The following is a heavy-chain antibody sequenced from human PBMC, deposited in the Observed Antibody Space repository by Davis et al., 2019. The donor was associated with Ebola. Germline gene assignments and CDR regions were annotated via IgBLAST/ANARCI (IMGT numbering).Heavy chain of an antibody. V-gene: IGHV5-51*01. Sequence: GESLKISCKDSGNSFNSHWIGWVRQLPGKGLEWMGVIFTGDSDTRYSPSFRGQVTISADNSIKTAFLHWNSLKASDTAMYYCATLRRTITGMDDGFDIWGQGTMVTVS. CDR3: ATLRRTITGMDDGFDI. J-gene: IGHJ3*02. CDR2: IFTGDSDT. CDR1: GNSFNSHW. D-gene: IGHD1-20*01.